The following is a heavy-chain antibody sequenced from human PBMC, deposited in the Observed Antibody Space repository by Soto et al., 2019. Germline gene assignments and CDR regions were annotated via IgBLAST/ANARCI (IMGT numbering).Heavy chain of an antibody. D-gene: IGHD4-17*01. CDR3: ARGRRGSPVLRPAYYYYMDV. Sequence: SETLSLTCAVYGGSFSGYYWSWIRQPPGKGLEWIGEINHSGSTNYNPSLKSRVTISVDTSKNQFSLKLSSVTAADTAVYYCARGRRGSPVLRPAYYYYMDVWGTGTTVTVSS. CDR1: GGSFSGYY. J-gene: IGHJ6*03. CDR2: INHSGST. V-gene: IGHV4-34*01.